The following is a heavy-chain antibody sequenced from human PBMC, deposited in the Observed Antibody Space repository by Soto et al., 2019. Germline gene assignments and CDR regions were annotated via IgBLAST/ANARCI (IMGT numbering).Heavy chain of an antibody. CDR2: VNHNGRN. D-gene: IGHD3-22*01. Sequence: SETLSLTCAAYGGSFSGYFWNWIRQTPGKGLEWIGKVNHNGRNNYNPSLKSRVTISVDTSKNQFSLKLSSVTAADTAVYYCASAGGAYYYDSSGYSHDALDIWGQGTMVT. CDR1: GGSFSGYF. V-gene: IGHV4-34*09. CDR3: ASAGGAYYYDSSGYSHDALDI. J-gene: IGHJ3*02.